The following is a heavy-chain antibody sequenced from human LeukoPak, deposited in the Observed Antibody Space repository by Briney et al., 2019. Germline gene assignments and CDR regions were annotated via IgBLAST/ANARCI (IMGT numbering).Heavy chain of an antibody. Sequence: ASVKVSCKASGYTFTSYDINWVRQATGQGLEWMGWMNPNSGNTGYAQKFQGRVTITRSTSISTAYMELSSLRSEDTAVYYCARHGGYSYGVDYCGQGTLVTVSS. CDR3: ARHGGYSYGVDY. CDR1: GYTFTSYD. CDR2: MNPNSGNT. D-gene: IGHD5-18*01. V-gene: IGHV1-8*03. J-gene: IGHJ4*02.